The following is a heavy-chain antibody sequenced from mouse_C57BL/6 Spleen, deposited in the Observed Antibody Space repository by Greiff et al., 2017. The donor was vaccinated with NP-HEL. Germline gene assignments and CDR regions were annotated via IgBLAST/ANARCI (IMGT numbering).Heavy chain of an antibody. CDR2: IYPGDGDT. CDR3: ARASYGYPRATPDC. CDR1: GYAFSSSW. D-gene: IGHD2-2*01. J-gene: IGHJ2*01. Sequence: QVQLQQSGPELVKPGASVKISCKASGYAFSSSWMNWVKQRPGKGLEWIGRIYPGDGDTNYNGKFKGKATLTADKSSSTAYMQLSSLTSEDSAVYFYARASYGYPRATPDCWGKGTTLTVSS. V-gene: IGHV1-82*01.